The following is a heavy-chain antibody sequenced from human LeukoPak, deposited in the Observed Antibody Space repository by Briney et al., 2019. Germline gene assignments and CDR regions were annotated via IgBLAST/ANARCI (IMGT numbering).Heavy chain of an antibody. Sequence: GESLKISCKGSGYSFTSYWIGWVRQMPGKGLEWMGIIYPGDSDTRYSPSFQGQVTISADKPISTAYLQWSSLKASDTAMYYCARLPHYYYYYMDVWGKGTTVTISS. V-gene: IGHV5-51*01. CDR3: ARLPHYYYYYMDV. CDR1: GYSFTSYW. CDR2: IYPGDSDT. J-gene: IGHJ6*03.